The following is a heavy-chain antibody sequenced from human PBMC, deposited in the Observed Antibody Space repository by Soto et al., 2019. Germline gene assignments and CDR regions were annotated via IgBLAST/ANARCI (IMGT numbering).Heavy chain of an antibody. CDR2: INPSGGST. V-gene: IGHV1-46*01. J-gene: IGHJ4*02. Sequence: ASVKVSCKASGYTFTIYYMHWLRQAPGQGLEWMGIINPSGGSTSYAQMFQGRVTMTRDTSTRTVYMELSSLRSEDTAIYYCARSRDRFDYWGQGTLVTVSS. CDR1: GYTFTIYY. CDR3: ARSRDRFDY.